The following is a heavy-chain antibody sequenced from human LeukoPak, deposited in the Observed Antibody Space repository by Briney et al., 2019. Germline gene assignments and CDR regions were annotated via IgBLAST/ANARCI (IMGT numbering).Heavy chain of an antibody. J-gene: IGHJ6*02. CDR2: IKPDGSEK. V-gene: IGHV3-7*04. D-gene: IGHD3-16*01. Sequence: GGSLRLSCAASGXTFSTYWMSWVRQGPGKGLEWVANIKPDGSEKDYVDSLKGRFTISRDNAKNSLYLQVSSLRAEDTAVYYCARFGVPYGVDVWGQGTTVTVSS. CDR3: ARFGVPYGVDV. CDR1: GXTFSTYW.